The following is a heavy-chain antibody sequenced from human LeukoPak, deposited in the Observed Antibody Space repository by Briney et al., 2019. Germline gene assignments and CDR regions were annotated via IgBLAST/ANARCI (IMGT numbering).Heavy chain of an antibody. D-gene: IGHD6-19*01. V-gene: IGHV3-13*01. CDR2: IGISDDT. J-gene: IGHJ4*02. CDR3: ARGGIQVSGIDEIDY. Sequence: GGSLRLSCAASGFILRSYEMHWVSQVTGNGLEWVSTIGISDDTYYQGSVKGRFTISRENAKNSLYLQMNSLTAGDTAVYYCARGGIQVSGIDEIDYWGQGTLVTVSS. CDR1: GFILRSYE.